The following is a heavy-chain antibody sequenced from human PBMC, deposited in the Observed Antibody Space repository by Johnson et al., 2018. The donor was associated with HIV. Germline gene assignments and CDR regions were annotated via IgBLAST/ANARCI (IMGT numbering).Heavy chain of an antibody. D-gene: IGHD1-26*01. CDR3: ARGYSGSSVVAFVI. V-gene: IGHV3-7*05. CDR1: GFTFSSYW. Sequence: VQLVESGGGLVQPGGSLRLSCAASGFTFSSYWMTWVRQAPGKGLEWVANIKQDGSEKYYVASVRGRFTISRDNAKNSLSLQMNSLRAEDTAMYYCARGYSGSSVVAFVIWGQGTLVSVSS. CDR2: IKQDGSEK. J-gene: IGHJ3*02.